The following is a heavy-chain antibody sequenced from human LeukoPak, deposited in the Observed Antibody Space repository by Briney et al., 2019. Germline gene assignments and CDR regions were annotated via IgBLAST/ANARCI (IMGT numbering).Heavy chain of an antibody. CDR1: GFTFSSYA. Sequence: GRSLRLSCAASGFTFSSYAMHWVRQAPGKGLEWVAVISYGGSNKYYADSVKGRFTISRDNSKNTLYLQMNSLRAEDTAVYYCARDARNVLRYFDWPTDFDYWSQGTLVTVSS. CDR2: ISYGGSNK. J-gene: IGHJ4*02. V-gene: IGHV3-30-3*01. D-gene: IGHD3-9*01. CDR3: ARDARNVLRYFDWPTDFDY.